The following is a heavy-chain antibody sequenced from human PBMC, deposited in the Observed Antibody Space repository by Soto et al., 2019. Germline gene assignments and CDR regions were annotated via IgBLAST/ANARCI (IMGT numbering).Heavy chain of an antibody. V-gene: IGHV3-48*03. Sequence: EVQLVESGGGLVQPGGSLRPSCAASGFAFSNYEMNWVRQAPGKGLEWVSYISLSGSTIYYADSVKGRFTISRDDAKNSLYLQMNSLRADDTAVYYCARESFSASPNFFDYWGQGTLVTVSS. J-gene: IGHJ4*02. CDR1: GFAFSNYE. CDR3: ARESFSASPNFFDY. D-gene: IGHD3-3*02. CDR2: ISLSGSTI.